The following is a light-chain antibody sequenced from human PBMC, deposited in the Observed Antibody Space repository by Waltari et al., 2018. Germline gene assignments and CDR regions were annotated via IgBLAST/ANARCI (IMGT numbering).Light chain of an antibody. CDR2: AAS. CDR3: QQSYSTPLT. CDR1: QTFTNY. Sequence: DIQMTQSPSSLSASVGDRVTITCRASQTFTNYLNWYQQKPGKAPKLLIYAASSWQSGVPSRFSGSGSGTDFTLTISSLLPEDFATYYCQQSYSTPLTFGPGTKVDIK. J-gene: IGKJ3*01. V-gene: IGKV1-39*01.